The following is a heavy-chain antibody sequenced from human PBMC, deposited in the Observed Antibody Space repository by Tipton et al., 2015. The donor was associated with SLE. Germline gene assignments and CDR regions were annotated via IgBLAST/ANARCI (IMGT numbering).Heavy chain of an antibody. CDR1: DYSISSGYY. CDR2: LYHSGNT. J-gene: IGHJ2*01. D-gene: IGHD6-19*01. CDR3: ARQEGIAVAGLGYWYSDL. V-gene: IGHV4-38-2*02. Sequence: TLSLTCTVSDYSISSGYYWGWIRQPPGKGLEWIGSLYHSGNTYYNPSLKSRVIVSVDTSKNQFSLKLTSVTAADTAVYYCARQEGIAVAGLGYWYSDLWGRGTLVTVSS.